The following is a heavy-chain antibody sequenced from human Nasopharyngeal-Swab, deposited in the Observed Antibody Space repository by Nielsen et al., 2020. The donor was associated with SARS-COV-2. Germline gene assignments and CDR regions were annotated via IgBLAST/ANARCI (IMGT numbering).Heavy chain of an antibody. J-gene: IGHJ4*02. V-gene: IGHV4-34*01. D-gene: IGHD6-19*01. CDR2: INHSGST. CDR1: GGSFSGYY. Sequence: SETLSLTCAVYGGSFSGYYWSWIRQPPGKGLEWIGEINHSGSTNYNPSLKSRVTISVDTSNNQFSLKLSSVTAADTAVYYCARDPSSSGWYSYWGQGTLVTVSS. CDR3: ARDPSSSGWYSY.